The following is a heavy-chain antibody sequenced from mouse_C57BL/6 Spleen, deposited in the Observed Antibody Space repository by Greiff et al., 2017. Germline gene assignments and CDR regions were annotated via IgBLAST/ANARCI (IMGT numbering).Heavy chain of an antibody. CDR1: GFTFTDYY. CDR2: IRNKANGYTT. Sequence: EVQLQESGGGLVQPGGSLSLSCAASGFTFTDYYMSWVRQPPGKALEWLGFIRNKANGYTTEYSASVKGRFTISRDNSQSILYLQMNALRAEDSATYYCARSFYYDSSYDYAMDDWGQGTSVTVSS. J-gene: IGHJ4*01. V-gene: IGHV7-3*01. D-gene: IGHD1-1*01. CDR3: ARSFYYDSSYDYAMDD.